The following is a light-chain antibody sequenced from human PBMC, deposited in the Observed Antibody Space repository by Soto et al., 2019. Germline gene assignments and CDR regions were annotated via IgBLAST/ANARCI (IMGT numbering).Light chain of an antibody. CDR3: SSYTTSNTWV. J-gene: IGLJ3*02. Sequence: QAASVSGSPGQSITISCTGTSSDVGAYNYVSWYQQHPGKVPKLMIFDVGNRPSGVSNRFSASKSGNTASLTISGLQAEDEADYYCSSYTTSNTWVFGGGTKLTVL. CDR2: DVG. CDR1: SSDVGAYNY. V-gene: IGLV2-14*03.